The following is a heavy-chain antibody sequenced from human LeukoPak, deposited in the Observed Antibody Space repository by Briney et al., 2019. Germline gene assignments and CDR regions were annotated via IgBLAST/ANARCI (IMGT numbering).Heavy chain of an antibody. CDR2: ILTNGDT. CDR3: ARDRFGERTFEK. Sequence: GGSLRLSCAASGFAFSSFDMLWLPQSPRKGLEWVARILTNGDTDYGASVEGRFTNSRENAKSYVYLQMNSLRDGDTAVYYCARDRFGERTFEKWGQGTMVTVSS. CDR1: GFAFSSFD. V-gene: IGHV3-13*01. D-gene: IGHD3-10*01. J-gene: IGHJ3*02.